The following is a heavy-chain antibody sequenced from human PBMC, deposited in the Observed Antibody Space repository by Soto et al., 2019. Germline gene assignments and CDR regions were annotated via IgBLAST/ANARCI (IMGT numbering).Heavy chain of an antibody. CDR1: GGSISSGDYY. D-gene: IGHD3-10*01. CDR3: ARAVLFGERYPFAP. V-gene: IGHV4-30-4*01. J-gene: IGHJ5*02. Sequence: SGTLCLTCTVSGGSISSGDYYWSWIRQPPGKGLEWIGYIYYSGSTYYNPSLKSRVTISVDTSKNQFSLKLSSVTAADTAVYYCARAVLFGERYPFAPWGQGTLVTVDS. CDR2: IYYSGST.